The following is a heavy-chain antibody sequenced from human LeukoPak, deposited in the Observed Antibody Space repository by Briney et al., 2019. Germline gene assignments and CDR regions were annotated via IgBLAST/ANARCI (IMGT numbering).Heavy chain of an antibody. CDR2: TVSEIDGGTT. D-gene: IGHD1-7*01. Sequence: TGGSLRLSCAASGFTFNYAWMSWVRQVPVKGLEWVGQTVSEIDGGTTDYATPVKGRFTISRDDSKSTLYLQMNSLKIEDTAVYYCTTDEDWNYARKDVWGQGATVIVSS. J-gene: IGHJ6*02. V-gene: IGHV3-15*04. CDR1: GFTFNYAW. CDR3: TTDEDWNYARKDV.